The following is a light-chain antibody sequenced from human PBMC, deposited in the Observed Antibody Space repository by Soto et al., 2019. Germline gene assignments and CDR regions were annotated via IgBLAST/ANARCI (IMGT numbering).Light chain of an antibody. V-gene: IGKV1-5*01. Sequence: DIQMTQSPSTLFASVGDRVTITCRASQNIRDRLAWYQQKLGKAPKVLIYDVSTLESGVPSRFSGSGFGTEFVLTISSLQPDVFATYYCHEYTNTWTFGQGTKV. CDR3: HEYTNTWT. CDR2: DVS. CDR1: QNIRDR. J-gene: IGKJ1*01.